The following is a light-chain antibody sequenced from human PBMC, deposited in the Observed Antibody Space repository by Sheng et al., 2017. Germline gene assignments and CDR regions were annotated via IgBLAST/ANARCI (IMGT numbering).Light chain of an antibody. J-gene: IGKJ5*01. V-gene: IGKV1-39*01. CDR2: AAS. CDR1: RAIPNH. Sequence: DIQMTQSPSSLSASLGDKVTITCRASRAIPNHCSWFQKKPGTAPKLLIYAASTLQSGVPSRFAGTGSGTNFTLTISSLQPEDFAVYYCLQSYTTPLMFGQGTRLDIK. CDR3: LQSYTTPLM.